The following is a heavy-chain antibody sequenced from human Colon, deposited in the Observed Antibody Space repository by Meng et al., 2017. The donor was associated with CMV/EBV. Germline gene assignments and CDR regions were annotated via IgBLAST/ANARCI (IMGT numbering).Heavy chain of an antibody. J-gene: IGHJ4*02. Sequence: GESLKISCAASGFIFSSYAMHWVRQAAGKGLEWVSAIGAGFDTYYSDSVKGRFTISRDNSKNTLYLQMNSLRAEDTAVYYCAREHDTDSSGYYLDYWGQGTLVTVSS. CDR3: AREHDTDSSGYYLDY. D-gene: IGHD3-22*01. CDR2: IGAGFDT. CDR1: GFIFSSYA. V-gene: IGHV3-13*01.